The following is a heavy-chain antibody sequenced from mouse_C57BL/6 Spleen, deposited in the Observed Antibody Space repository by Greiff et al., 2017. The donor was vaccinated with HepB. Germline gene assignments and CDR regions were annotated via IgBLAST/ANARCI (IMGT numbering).Heavy chain of an antibody. D-gene: IGHD2-2*01. Sequence: QVQLQQPGAELVRPGSSVKLSCKASGYTFTSYWMHWVKQRPIQGLEWIGNIDPSDSETHYNQKFKDKATLTVDKSSSTAYMQLSSLTSEDSAVYYWARGGGYGHGGFAYWGQGTLVTVSA. CDR2: IDPSDSET. CDR3: ARGGGYGHGGFAY. J-gene: IGHJ3*01. CDR1: GYTFTSYW. V-gene: IGHV1-52*01.